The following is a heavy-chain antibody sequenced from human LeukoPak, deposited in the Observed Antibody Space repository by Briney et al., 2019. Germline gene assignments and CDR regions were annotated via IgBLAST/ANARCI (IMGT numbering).Heavy chain of an antibody. D-gene: IGHD6-19*01. CDR2: IYYSGST. J-gene: IGHJ4*02. V-gene: IGHV4-39*01. CDR1: GGSISSSSYY. CDR3: VRHGGFSSGWQTDC. Sequence: SETLSLTCTVSGGSISSSSYYWGWIRQPPGKGLEWIGSIYYSGSTYYNPSLKSRVTISVDTSKNQFSLKLGSVTAADTAVYYCVRHGGFSSGWQTDCWGQGTPVTVSS.